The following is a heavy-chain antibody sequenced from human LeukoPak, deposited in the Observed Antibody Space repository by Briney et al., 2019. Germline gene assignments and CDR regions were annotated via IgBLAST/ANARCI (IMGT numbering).Heavy chain of an antibody. CDR3: ATDRDLYSGSDFDY. CDR1: GFTFSSHA. CDR2: IKSKTDGGTT. J-gene: IGHJ4*02. Sequence: GGSLRLSCAASGFTFSSHAMSWVRQAPGKGLEWVGRIKSKTDGGTTDYAAPVKGRFTISRDDSKNTLYLLMNSLKTEDTAVYYCATDRDLYSGSDFDYWSQGTLVTVSS. V-gene: IGHV3-15*01. D-gene: IGHD1-26*01.